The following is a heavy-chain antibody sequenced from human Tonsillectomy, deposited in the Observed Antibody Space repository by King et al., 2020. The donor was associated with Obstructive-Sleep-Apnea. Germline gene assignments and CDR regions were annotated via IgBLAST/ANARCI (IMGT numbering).Heavy chain of an antibody. J-gene: IGHJ5*02. CDR2: MNPNRGNT. D-gene: IGHD3-10*01. CDR3: ARGDSLVRGVYGS. CDR1: GYTFTSYD. Sequence: QLVQSGAEVKKPGASVKVSCKASGYTFTSYDINWVRQATGQGLEWMGWMNPNRGNTGYAQKFQGRVTMTSNTSISTAYMELSSLKSEDTAVYYCARGDSLVRGVYGSWGQGTLVAVSS. V-gene: IGHV1-8*01.